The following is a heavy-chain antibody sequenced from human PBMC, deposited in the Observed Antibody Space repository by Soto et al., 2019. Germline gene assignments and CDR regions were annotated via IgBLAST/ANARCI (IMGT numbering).Heavy chain of an antibody. J-gene: IGHJ4*02. D-gene: IGHD5-18*01. Sequence: SSETLSLTCAVSGGSISSGGYSWSWIRQPPGKGLEWIGYIYHSGSTYYNPSLKSRVTISVDRSKNQFSLKLSSVTAADTAVYYCEGSYGDSLDYWGQGTMVTVSS. CDR1: GGSISSGGYS. CDR3: EGSYGDSLDY. V-gene: IGHV4-30-2*01. CDR2: IYHSGST.